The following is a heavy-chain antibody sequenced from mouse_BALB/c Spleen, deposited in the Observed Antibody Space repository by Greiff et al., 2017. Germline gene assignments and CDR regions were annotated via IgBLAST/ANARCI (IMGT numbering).Heavy chain of an antibody. Sequence: EVKLVESGGGLVKPGGSLKLSCAASGFTFSSYAMSWVRQTPEKRLEWVATISSGGSYTYYPDSVKGRFTISRDNAKNTLYLQMSSLRSEDTTMYYCTRRYDWYFDDWGAGTTVTVSS. CDR1: GFTFSSYA. CDR2: ISSGGSYT. CDR3: TRRYDWYFDD. J-gene: IGHJ1*01. V-gene: IGHV5-9-3*01. D-gene: IGHD2-14*01.